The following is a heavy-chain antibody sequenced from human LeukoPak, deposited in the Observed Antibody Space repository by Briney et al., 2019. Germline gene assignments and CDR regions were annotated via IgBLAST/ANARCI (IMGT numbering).Heavy chain of an antibody. Sequence: SETLSLTCTVSGGSISSYYWSWIRQPPGKGLEWIGYIYYSGSTNYNPSLKSRVTISVDTSKNQFSLKLSSVTAADTAVYYCARTYGSGSSRANWFDPWGQGTLVTVSS. J-gene: IGHJ5*02. CDR1: GGSISSYY. CDR3: ARTYGSGSSRANWFDP. CDR2: IYYSGST. V-gene: IGHV4-59*01. D-gene: IGHD3-10*01.